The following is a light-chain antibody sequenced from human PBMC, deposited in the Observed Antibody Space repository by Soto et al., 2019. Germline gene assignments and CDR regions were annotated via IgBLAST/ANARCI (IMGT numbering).Light chain of an antibody. CDR2: YDD. CDR3: AVWDDTLNRPI. Sequence: QSVLTQPASVSEAPRQTVTISCSGNTSNIGNNGVNWYRQFPGEAPKLLIYYDDLLPSGVSDRFSGSKSGTSASLAISGLQSEDEADYYCAVWDDTLNRPIFGGGTKVTVL. CDR1: TSNIGNNG. J-gene: IGLJ2*01. V-gene: IGLV1-36*01.